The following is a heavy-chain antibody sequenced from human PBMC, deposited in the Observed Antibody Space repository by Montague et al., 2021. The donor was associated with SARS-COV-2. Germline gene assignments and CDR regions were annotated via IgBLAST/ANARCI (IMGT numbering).Heavy chain of an antibody. CDR3: ARGVYNRVIFVVSPRYYFDY. D-gene: IGHD1-1*01. J-gene: IGHJ4*02. CDR2: VSYPGSA. CDR1: TEAFNGYY. V-gene: IGHV4-34*01. Sequence: SETLSLTCAVYTEAFNGYYWTWIRQSPGKGLEWIGDVSYPGSAKYNPSLRSRVTISLDTYRKQVSLRLTSVTAADTATYYCARGVYNRVIFVVSPRYYFDYWGQGNRGAVSA.